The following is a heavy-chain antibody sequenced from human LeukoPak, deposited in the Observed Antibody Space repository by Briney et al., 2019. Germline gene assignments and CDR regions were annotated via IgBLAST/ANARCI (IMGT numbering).Heavy chain of an antibody. J-gene: IGHJ3*02. V-gene: IGHV3-73*01. CDR2: IRSKANSYAT. D-gene: IGHD1-26*01. Sequence: GGSLRLSCAASGFTFSGSAMHWVRQASGKGLEWVGRIRSKANSYATAYAASVKGRFTISRDDSKNTAYLQMNSLKTEDTAVYYCTRLVGAIDAFDIWGQETMVTVSS. CDR3: TRLVGAIDAFDI. CDR1: GFTFSGSA.